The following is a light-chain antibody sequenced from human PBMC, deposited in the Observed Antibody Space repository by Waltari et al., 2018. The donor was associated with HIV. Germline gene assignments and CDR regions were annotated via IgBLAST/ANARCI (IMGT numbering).Light chain of an antibody. CDR1: NIVSKR. V-gene: IGLV3-21*02. CDR3: QVWDFGSEWV. CDR2: DNS. Sequence: SSVLTQPPSVSVAPGQTAKITCAGNNIVSKRVHWYQQKPGQAPVLVVYDNSDRPSGIPERFSGSNSGNTATLTISRVEAGDEADFYCQVWDFGSEWVFAGGTKVTVL. J-gene: IGLJ3*02.